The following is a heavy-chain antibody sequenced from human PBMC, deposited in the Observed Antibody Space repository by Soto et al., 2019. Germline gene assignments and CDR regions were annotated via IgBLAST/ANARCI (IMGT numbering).Heavy chain of an antibody. V-gene: IGHV3-15*07. J-gene: IGHJ1*01. CDR1: GFTFGDAW. CDR2: VKTKSEGETT. Sequence: EVQLVESGGGWVKPGGSLTLSCVASGFTFGDAWMNWVRQAAGKGLEWVGHVKTKSEGETTDYAAPVKGRFTIWRDDSTNTLYLQMTSLTSEDTGKYFCPTLGPSWGKGTQVTVYS. CDR3: PTLGPS.